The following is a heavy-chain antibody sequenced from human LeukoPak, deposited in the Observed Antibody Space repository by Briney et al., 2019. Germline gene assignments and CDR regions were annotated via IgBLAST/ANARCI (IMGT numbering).Heavy chain of an antibody. CDR3: ARRTYYDTLTGYNYWYFDL. Sequence: PSETLSLTCTVSGVSISDYYWSWVRQPPGKGLEWIGYIYYTGSTDYNPSLKTRVTMSLHTSKNQFSLTLSSVTATDTAVYYCARRTYYDTLTGYNYWYFDLWGRGTLVTVSS. CDR2: IYYTGST. D-gene: IGHD3-9*01. J-gene: IGHJ2*01. CDR1: GVSISDYY. V-gene: IGHV4-59*01.